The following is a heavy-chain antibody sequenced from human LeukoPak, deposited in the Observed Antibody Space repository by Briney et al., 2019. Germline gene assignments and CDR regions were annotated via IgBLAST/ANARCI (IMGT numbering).Heavy chain of an antibody. CDR3: ARDDFWSGSPVDY. D-gene: IGHD3-3*01. J-gene: IGHJ4*02. V-gene: IGHV1-8*01. CDR1: GYTFTSYD. Sequence: GASVKVSCKASGYTFTSYDINWVRQATGQGLEWMGWMNPNSGNTGYAQKFQGRVTMTRNTSISTAYMELSSLRSEDTAVYYCARDDFWSGSPVDYWGQGNLVTVSS. CDR2: MNPNSGNT.